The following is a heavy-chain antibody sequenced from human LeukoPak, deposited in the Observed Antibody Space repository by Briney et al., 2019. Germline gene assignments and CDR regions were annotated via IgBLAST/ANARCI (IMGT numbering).Heavy chain of an antibody. CDR2: IKQDGSEK. V-gene: IGHV3-7*01. Sequence: GGSLRLSCAASGFTFSNYWMTWVRQAPGKGLEWVANIKQDGSEKYCVDSVKGRFTISRDNAKSSLYLQMNSLRAEDTAVYYCARRTMGAGIDYWGQGTLVTVSS. CDR1: GFTFSNYW. J-gene: IGHJ4*02. CDR3: ARRTMGAGIDY. D-gene: IGHD1-1*01.